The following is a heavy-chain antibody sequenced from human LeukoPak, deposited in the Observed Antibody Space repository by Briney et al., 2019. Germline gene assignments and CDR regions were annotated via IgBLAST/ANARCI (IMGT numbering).Heavy chain of an antibody. CDR1: GYSISSNYN. CDR3: VRDGQLASSGYIDY. J-gene: IGHJ4*02. V-gene: IGHV4-38-2*02. CDR2: IYHSGNT. D-gene: IGHD6-6*01. Sequence: PSETLSLTCTVSGYSISSNYNWGWIRQPPGKGLEWIGSIYHSGNTFYNPSLKSRVIISVDTSKNQFSLGLSSVSVADTAVYYCVRDGQLASSGYIDYWGQGTLVTVSS.